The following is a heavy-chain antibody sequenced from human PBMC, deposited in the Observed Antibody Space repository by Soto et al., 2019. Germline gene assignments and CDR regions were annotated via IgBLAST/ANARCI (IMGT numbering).Heavy chain of an antibody. Sequence: PSVKVSCKVSGYSLTELSIHWVRQAPGKGLEWMGGFDPKDGKVVYAQTLAARVTMTEDTATDTVYMELESLTSEDTAVYHCATVRGVGRYWFDAWGPGILVTVSS. V-gene: IGHV1-24*01. CDR1: GYSLTELS. D-gene: IGHD2-8*02. J-gene: IGHJ5*02. CDR2: FDPKDGKV. CDR3: ATVRGVGRYWFDA.